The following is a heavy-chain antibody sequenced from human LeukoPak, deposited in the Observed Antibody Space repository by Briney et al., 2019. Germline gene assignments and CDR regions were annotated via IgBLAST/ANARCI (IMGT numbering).Heavy chain of an antibody. D-gene: IGHD3-3*01. J-gene: IGHJ4*02. Sequence: GGSLRLSWAASGFTFSSYGMPWVRQAPGKGLEGVAVIWYDGSNKYYADSVKGRFTISRDNSKNTLYLQMNSLRAEDTAVYYCAKDHGFLEWLPYFDYWGQGTLVTVSS. CDR1: GFTFSSYG. CDR3: AKDHGFLEWLPYFDY. V-gene: IGHV3-33*06. CDR2: IWYDGSNK.